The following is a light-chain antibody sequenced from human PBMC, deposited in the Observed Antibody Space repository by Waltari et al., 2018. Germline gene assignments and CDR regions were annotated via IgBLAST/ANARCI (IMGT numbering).Light chain of an antibody. Sequence: SYELTQPPSLSVSAGQTARITCPADEFANQSASWFQQKAGQAPILVIYNDIERPSGVSERFSGSSSGTTVTLTIKGVQAEDEADYYCQSTDRSGDSWVFAGGTKLTVL. J-gene: IGLJ3*02. V-gene: IGLV3-25*03. CDR2: NDI. CDR1: EFANQS. CDR3: QSTDRSGDSWV.